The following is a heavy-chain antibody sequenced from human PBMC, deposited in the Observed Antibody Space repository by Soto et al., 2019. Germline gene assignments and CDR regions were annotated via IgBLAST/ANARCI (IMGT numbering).Heavy chain of an antibody. CDR2: IIPIFGTA. CDR1: GGTFSSYA. V-gene: IGHV1-69*13. CDR3: AKDTYFRDSSGYYVFDY. Sequence: SVQVSCKASGGTFSSYAISWVRQAPGQGLEWMGGIIPIFGTANYAQKFQGRVTITADESTSTAYMELSSLRPEDTAMYHCAKDTYFRDSSGYYVFDYWGPGTQVTVSS. D-gene: IGHD3-22*01. J-gene: IGHJ4*02.